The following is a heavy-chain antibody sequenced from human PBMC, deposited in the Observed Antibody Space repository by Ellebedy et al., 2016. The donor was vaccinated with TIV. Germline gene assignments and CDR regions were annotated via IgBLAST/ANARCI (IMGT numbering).Heavy chain of an antibody. CDR2: INDDGTST. V-gene: IGHV3-74*01. CDR3: VRGVGGSSGKFDY. D-gene: IGHD1-26*01. CDR1: GFTFSSYW. Sequence: GGSLRLXXAASGFTFSSYWMHWVRQAPGKGLVWVSLINDDGTSTIYADSVKGGFTISRDNAKNTLYLQIDSLRAEDTAFYYCVRGVGGSSGKFDYWGQGTLVTVSS. J-gene: IGHJ4*02.